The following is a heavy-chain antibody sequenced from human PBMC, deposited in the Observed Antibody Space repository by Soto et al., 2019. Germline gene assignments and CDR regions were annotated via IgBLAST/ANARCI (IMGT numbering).Heavy chain of an antibody. Sequence: GGSLRLSCSASGFTFSSYAMHWVRQAPGKGLEYVSAISRKGGSTNYADSVKGRFTISRDNSKNTLYLQMSSLRAEDTAVYYCVKEGYDILTGRQFAYWGQGTLVTVSS. CDR2: ISRKGGST. J-gene: IGHJ4*02. V-gene: IGHV3-64D*06. D-gene: IGHD3-9*01. CDR1: GFTFSSYA. CDR3: VKEGYDILTGRQFAY.